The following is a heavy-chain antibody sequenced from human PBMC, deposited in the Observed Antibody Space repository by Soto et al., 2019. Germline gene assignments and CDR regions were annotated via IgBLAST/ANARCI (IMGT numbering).Heavy chain of an antibody. CDR2: IIPIFGTA. Sequence: SVKVSCKASGGTFSSYAISWVRQAPGQGLEWMGGIIPIFGTANYAQKFQGRVTITADESTSTAYMELSSLRSEDTAVYYCAVDKSKPRVFGYFQHWGQGTLVTVSS. CDR1: GGTFSSYA. CDR3: AVDKSKPRVFGYFQH. V-gene: IGHV1-69*13. D-gene: IGHD5-12*01. J-gene: IGHJ1*01.